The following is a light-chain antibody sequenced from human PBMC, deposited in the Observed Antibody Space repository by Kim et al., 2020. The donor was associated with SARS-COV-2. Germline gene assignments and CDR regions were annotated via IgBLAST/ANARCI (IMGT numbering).Light chain of an antibody. CDR2: QDN. Sequence: SVSQEQKASITGTGEKLGDKYACWYQQKPAQSPVLVIYQDNKRPSGIPERFSGSSSGDTATLTISGTQAMDEADYYCQAWDNTVVFGGGTQLTVL. CDR1: KLGDKY. V-gene: IGLV3-1*01. J-gene: IGLJ2*01. CDR3: QAWDNTVV.